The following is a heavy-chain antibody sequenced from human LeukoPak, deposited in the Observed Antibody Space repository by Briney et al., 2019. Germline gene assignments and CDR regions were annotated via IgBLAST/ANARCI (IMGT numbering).Heavy chain of an antibody. J-gene: IGHJ4*02. V-gene: IGHV4-61*01. CDR1: GGSISSGSYY. Sequence: SETLSLTCTVSGGSISSGSYYWSWIRQPAGKGLEWIGYIFDNGGTNYNPSLKSRVTISLDTSKNQFSLKLNSVTAADTAVYYCARLQFPDYDILTGPDYWGQGTLVTVSS. D-gene: IGHD3-9*01. CDR2: IFDNGGT. CDR3: ARLQFPDYDILTGPDY.